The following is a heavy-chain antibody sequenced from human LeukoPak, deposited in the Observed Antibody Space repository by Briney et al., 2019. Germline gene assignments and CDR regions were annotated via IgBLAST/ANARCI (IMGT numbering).Heavy chain of an antibody. CDR1: GFTFSSYW. V-gene: IGHV3-7*01. CDR2: IKQDGSEK. Sequence: GGSLRLSCAASGFTFSSYWMSWVRQAPGKGLEWVANIKQDGSEKYYVDSVKGRFTISRDNAKNSLYLQMNSLRAEDTAVCYCARDSNYYDSSGVFDCWGQGTLVTVSS. CDR3: ARDSNYYDSSGVFDC. D-gene: IGHD3-22*01. J-gene: IGHJ4*02.